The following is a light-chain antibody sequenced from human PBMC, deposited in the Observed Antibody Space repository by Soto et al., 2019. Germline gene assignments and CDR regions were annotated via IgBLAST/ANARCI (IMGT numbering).Light chain of an antibody. CDR3: VLYMGSGISV. Sequence: QTVVTQEPSFSVSPGGTVTLTCGLSSGSVSIRYYPSWYQQTPGQAPRTLIYNTDTRSSGVPDRFSGSILGNKAALTITGAQADDESDYYCVLYMGSGISVFGGGTQLTVL. V-gene: IGLV8-61*01. CDR1: SGSVSIRYY. J-gene: IGLJ7*01. CDR2: NTD.